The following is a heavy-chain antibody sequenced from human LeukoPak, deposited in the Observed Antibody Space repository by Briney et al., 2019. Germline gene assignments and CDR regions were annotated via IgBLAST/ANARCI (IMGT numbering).Heavy chain of an antibody. V-gene: IGHV4-39*02. CDR1: GGSISSSSYY. J-gene: IGHJ6*03. CDR2: SYYSGST. CDR3: AREGRYYYYYMDV. Sequence: PSETLSLTCTASGGSISSSSYYWGWIRQPPGKGLEWIGRSYYSGSTYYNPSLMSRVTISVDTSKNKLSLKLSSVAAADTAVYYCAREGRYYYYYMDVWGKGTTVTVSS.